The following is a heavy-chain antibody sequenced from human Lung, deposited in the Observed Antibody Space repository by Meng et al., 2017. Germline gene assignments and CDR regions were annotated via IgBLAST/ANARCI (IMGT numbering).Heavy chain of an antibody. V-gene: IGHV4-34*01. D-gene: IGHD4-11*01. Sequence: QVQLQQCGAGLLKPSETLSLACGVSGGSFSDYYWSWIRQPPGKGLEWIGEINHSGSTNYNPSLESRATISVDTSQNNLSLKLSSVTAADSAVYYCARGPTTMAHDFDYWGQGTLVTVSS. J-gene: IGHJ4*02. CDR1: GGSFSDYY. CDR3: ARGPTTMAHDFDY. CDR2: INHSGST.